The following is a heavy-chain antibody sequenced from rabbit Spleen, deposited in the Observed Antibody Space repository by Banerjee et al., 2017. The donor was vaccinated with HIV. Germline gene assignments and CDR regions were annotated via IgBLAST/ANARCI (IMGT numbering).Heavy chain of an antibody. J-gene: IGHJ4*01. CDR2: IYTGISTNT. Sequence: QQQLEESGGGLVKPGGTLTLTCKASGIDFSNYFYMCWVRQAPGKGLELIACIYTGISTNTYYANWAKGRFTISKTSSTTVTLQMASLTAADTATYFCGRGGAGAAIYLSLWGQGTLVTVS. CDR1: GIDFSNYFY. D-gene: IGHD4-2*01. V-gene: IGHV1S45*01. CDR3: GRGGAGAAIYLSL.